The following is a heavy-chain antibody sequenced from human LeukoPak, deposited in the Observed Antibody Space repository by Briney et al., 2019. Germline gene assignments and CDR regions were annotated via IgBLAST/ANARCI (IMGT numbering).Heavy chain of an antibody. CDR2: INQSGST. J-gene: IGHJ4*02. CDR3: ASPGYSGYA. D-gene: IGHD5-12*01. CDR1: GGSFSGYY. V-gene: IGHV4-34*01. Sequence: PSETLSLTCAVYGGSFSGYYWSWIRQPPGKGLEWIGEINQSGSTNYNPSLKSRVTISVDTSKNQFSLKLSSVTAADTAVYYCASPGYSGYAWGQGTLVTVSS.